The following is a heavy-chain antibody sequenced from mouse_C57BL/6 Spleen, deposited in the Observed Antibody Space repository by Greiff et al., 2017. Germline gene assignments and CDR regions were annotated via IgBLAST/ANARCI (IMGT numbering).Heavy chain of an antibody. CDR1: GFNIKDDY. J-gene: IGHJ2*01. CDR2: IDPENGDT. CDR3: TTLRQRRLRSY. V-gene: IGHV14-4*01. D-gene: IGHD3-2*02. Sequence: VQLQQSGAELVRPGASVKLSCTASGFNIKDDYMHWVKQRPEQGLEWIGWIDPENGDTEYASKFQGKATITADTSSNTAYLQLSSLTSEDTAVYYCTTLRQRRLRSYWGQGTTLTVSS.